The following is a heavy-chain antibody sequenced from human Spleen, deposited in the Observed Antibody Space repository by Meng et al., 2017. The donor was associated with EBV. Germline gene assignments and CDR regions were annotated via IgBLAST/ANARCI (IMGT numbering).Heavy chain of an antibody. D-gene: IGHD6-25*01. Sequence: QGSGPGLVTPSQTRSSTGVVLGASIRIGGYYWSWIRQPPGKGLGWIGSINYRGNTYDNPSLRSRAALSVDTSKNQFSLKLSSVTAADTAVYYCARGAAKWFDPWGPGTLVTVSS. CDR3: ARGAAKWFDP. CDR1: GASIRIGGYY. CDR2: INYRGNT. J-gene: IGHJ5*02. V-gene: IGHV4-30-4*01.